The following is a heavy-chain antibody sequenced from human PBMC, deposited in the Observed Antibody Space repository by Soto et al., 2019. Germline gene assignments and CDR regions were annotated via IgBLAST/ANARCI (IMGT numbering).Heavy chain of an antibody. CDR1: GYRFISYG. Sequence: VPLRISWRVAGYRFISYGISLMRTIPGKGLEWMGRIDPSDSYTNYSPSFQGHVTISADKSISTAYLQWSSLKASDTAMYYCARPGTAMVTGIWGQGTMVPGFS. V-gene: IGHV5-10-1*01. J-gene: IGHJ3*02. CDR3: ARPGTAMVTGI. CDR2: IDPSDSYT. D-gene: IGHD5-18*01.